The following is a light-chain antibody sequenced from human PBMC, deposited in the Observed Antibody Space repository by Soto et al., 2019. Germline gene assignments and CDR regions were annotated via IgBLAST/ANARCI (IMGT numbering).Light chain of an antibody. V-gene: IGLV2-14*01. CDR2: DVS. J-gene: IGLJ1*01. CDR1: SSDVGGYNY. Sequence: QSVLTQPASVSGSPRQSITISFTGTSSDVGGYNYVSWYQQHPGKAPKLMIYDVSNRPSGVSNRFSGSKSGNTASLTISGLQAEDEADYYCSSYTSSSTLVFGTGTKVT. CDR3: SSYTSSSTLV.